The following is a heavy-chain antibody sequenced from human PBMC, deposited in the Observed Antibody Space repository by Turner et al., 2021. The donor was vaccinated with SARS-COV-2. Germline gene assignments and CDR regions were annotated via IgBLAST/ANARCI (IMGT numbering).Heavy chain of an antibody. Sequence: QLQLQESGTGLVKPSETLSRTCTVSAGSISSSTYYWGWIRRPRGKVLEWIGSIYYMWITYYNPSHKSRVTISVDTSKNQLSLKLSSVTAADTAVYYCARLMDTAMDYYGMDVWGQGTTFTVSS. CDR3: ARLMDTAMDYYGMDV. V-gene: IGHV4-39*01. D-gene: IGHD5-18*01. J-gene: IGHJ6*02. CDR2: IYYMWIT. CDR1: AGSISSSTYY.